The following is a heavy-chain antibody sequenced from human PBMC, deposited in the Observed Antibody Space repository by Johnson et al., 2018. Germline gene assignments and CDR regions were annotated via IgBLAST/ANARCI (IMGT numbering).Heavy chain of an antibody. CDR3: AGGEGYRYGYGYYYYMDV. J-gene: IGHJ6*03. Sequence: QVQLQESGPGLVKPSETLSLTCTVSGGSISSYYWSWIRQPPGKGLEWIGYIYYSGSTNYNPSLKGRVTISVDTSKNQFSLELTSVTAADTAVYYCAGGEGYRYGYGYYYYMDVWGKGTTVSVSS. V-gene: IGHV4-59*01. CDR1: GGSISSYY. D-gene: IGHD5-18*01. CDR2: IYYSGST.